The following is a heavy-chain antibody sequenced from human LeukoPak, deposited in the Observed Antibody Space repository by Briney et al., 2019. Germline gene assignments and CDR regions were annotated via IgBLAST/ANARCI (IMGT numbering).Heavy chain of an antibody. D-gene: IGHD6-19*01. J-gene: IGHJ3*02. CDR3: AKDHPRIAVADDAFDI. CDR1: GFTFSSYA. V-gene: IGHV3-23*01. Sequence: GGSLRLSCAASGFTFSSYAMSWVRQAPGKGLEWVSAISGSGGSTYYADSVKGRFTISRDNSKNTLYLQMNSLRAEDTAVYYCAKDHPRIAVADDAFDIWGQGTLVTVSS. CDR2: ISGSGGST.